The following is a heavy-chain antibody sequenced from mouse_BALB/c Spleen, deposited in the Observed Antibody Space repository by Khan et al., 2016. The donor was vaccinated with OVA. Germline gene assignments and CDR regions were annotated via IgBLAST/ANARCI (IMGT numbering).Heavy chain of an antibody. Sequence: EVELVESGGGLVKPGGSLKLSCAASGFTFSSYTMSWVRQTPKKRLEWVATISSGSSYTYYPDSVKGRFTISRDNAKNTLYLQMSSLKSEDTALYYCTRDGNYAHWYFDVWGAGTTVTVSS. D-gene: IGHD2-1*01. CDR3: TRDGNYAHWYFDV. V-gene: IGHV5-6-4*01. J-gene: IGHJ1*01. CDR1: GFTFSSYT. CDR2: ISSGSSYT.